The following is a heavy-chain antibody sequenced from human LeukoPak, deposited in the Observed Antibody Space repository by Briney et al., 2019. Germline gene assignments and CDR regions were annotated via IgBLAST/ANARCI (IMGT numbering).Heavy chain of an antibody. CDR1: GFTFSSYS. CDR2: ISSSSSYI. V-gene: IGHV3-21*01. CDR3: ARALQYYGGNSDWFDP. J-gene: IGHJ5*02. D-gene: IGHD4-23*01. Sequence: GGSLRLSCAASGFTFSSYSMNWVRQAPGKGLEWVSSISSSSSYIYYADSVKGRFTISRDNAKNSLYLQMNSLRAEDTAVYYCARALQYYGGNSDWFDPWGQGTLVIVSS.